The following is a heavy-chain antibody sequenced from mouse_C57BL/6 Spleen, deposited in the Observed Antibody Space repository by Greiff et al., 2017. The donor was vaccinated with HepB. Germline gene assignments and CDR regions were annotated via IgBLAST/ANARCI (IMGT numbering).Heavy chain of an antibody. CDR1: YFAFMACA. D-gene: IGHD2-10*02. J-gene: IGHJ3*01. V-gene: IGHV1-49*01. CDR2: FTKYSDAT. CDR3: ARSGYGNPFAY. Sequence: LQQSGAELVRPGSSVKLSCKASYFAFMACAMHWVKQRPGHGLEWIGSFTKYSDATEYSENFKGKAKLTVNTSSSHAYMELSSLTAEDSAVYYCARSGYGNPFAYWGQGTLVTVSA.